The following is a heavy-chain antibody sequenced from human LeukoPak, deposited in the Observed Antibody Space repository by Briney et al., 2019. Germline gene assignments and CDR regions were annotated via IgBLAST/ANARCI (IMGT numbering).Heavy chain of an antibody. D-gene: IGHD3-3*01. J-gene: IGHJ6*02. V-gene: IGHV1-58*01. CDR3: AADPFHYDFWSGYGMDV. CDR1: GITFTSSA. Sequence: SVKVSCKASGITFTSSAVQWVRQARGQRLEWIGWIVVGSGNTNYAQKFQERVTITRDMSTSTAYMELSSLRSEDTAVYYCAADPFHYDFWSGYGMDVWGQGTTVTVSS. CDR2: IVVGSGNT.